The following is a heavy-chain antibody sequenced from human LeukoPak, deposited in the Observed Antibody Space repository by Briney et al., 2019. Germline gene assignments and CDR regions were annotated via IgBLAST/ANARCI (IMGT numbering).Heavy chain of an antibody. D-gene: IGHD3-22*01. CDR1: GFTFSSYA. CDR2: ISYDGSNK. Sequence: RSGRSLRLSCAASGFTFSSYAMHWVRQAPGKGLEWVAVISYDGSNKYYADSVKGRFTISRDNSKNTLYLQMNSLRAEDTAVYYCATNYYDSSGYYYVPYYWGPGTLVTVSS. V-gene: IGHV3-30*04. CDR3: ATNYYDSSGYYYVPYY. J-gene: IGHJ4*02.